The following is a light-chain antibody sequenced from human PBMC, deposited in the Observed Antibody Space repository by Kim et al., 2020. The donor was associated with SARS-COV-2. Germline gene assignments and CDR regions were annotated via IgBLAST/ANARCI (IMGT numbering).Light chain of an antibody. CDR1: QSVNSY. CDR2: AAS. J-gene: IGKJ4*01. Sequence: ASVGDRVTITCRASQSVNSYLNWYQQKLGKAPKHLMYAASGLQSGVPSRFIGSGSRTDCTLTISSLKPEDLATYYCQQSYSTPPTSGGGNKVDIK. V-gene: IGKV1-39*01. CDR3: QQSYSTPPT.